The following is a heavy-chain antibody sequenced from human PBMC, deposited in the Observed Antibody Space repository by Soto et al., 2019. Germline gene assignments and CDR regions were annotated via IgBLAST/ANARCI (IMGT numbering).Heavy chain of an antibody. D-gene: IGHD2-2*03. CDR3: LLDIVVVPAAMTYYYYGMDV. CDR1: GFTFSSYA. CDR2: ISGSGGST. J-gene: IGHJ6*02. V-gene: IGHV3-23*01. Sequence: GGSLRLSCAASGFTFSSYAMSWVRQAPGKGLEWVSAISGSGGSTYYADSVKGRFTISRDNSKNTLYLQMNSLRAEDTAVYYCLLDIVVVPAAMTYYYYGMDVWGQGTTVTVSS.